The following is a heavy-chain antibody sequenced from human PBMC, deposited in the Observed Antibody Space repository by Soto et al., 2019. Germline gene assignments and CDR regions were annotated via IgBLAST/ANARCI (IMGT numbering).Heavy chain of an antibody. CDR3: AKDEVRTPSLYAMDV. CDR1: GFTFSTYG. Sequence: GSLRLSCAASGFTFSTYGMHWVRQAPGKGLEWVALISYDGSKRNSADSVKGRFTISRDNSKNTLYLQMNSLRVEDTAVYYCAKDEVRTPSLYAMDVWGQGTTVTVSS. J-gene: IGHJ6*02. D-gene: IGHD3-10*01. V-gene: IGHV3-30*18. CDR2: ISYDGSKR.